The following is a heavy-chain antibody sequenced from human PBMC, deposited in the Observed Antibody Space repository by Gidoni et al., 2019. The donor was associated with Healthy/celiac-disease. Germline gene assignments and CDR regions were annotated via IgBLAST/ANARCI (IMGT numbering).Heavy chain of an antibody. CDR3: AREVYYDFWSGQRDAFDI. V-gene: IGHV6-1*01. J-gene: IGHJ3*02. CDR1: GDSVSSNSAA. Sequence: QVQLQQSGPGLVKPSQTLSLTCAISGDSVSSNSAAWNWIRHSPSRGLEWLGRTYYRSKWYNDYAVSVKSRITIHPDTSKNQFSLQLNSVTPEDTAVYYCAREVYYDFWSGQRDAFDIWGQGTMVTVSS. D-gene: IGHD3-3*01. CDR2: TYYRSKWYN.